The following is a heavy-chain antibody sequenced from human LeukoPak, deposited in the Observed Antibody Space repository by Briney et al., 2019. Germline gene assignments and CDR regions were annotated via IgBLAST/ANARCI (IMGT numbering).Heavy chain of an antibody. V-gene: IGHV5-51*01. D-gene: IGHD3-10*01. J-gene: IGHJ4*02. CDR3: ARVAGVSVSGLSYFDY. CDR2: IYPGDSDT. CDR1: GYSFTNNW. Sequence: GESLKVSCKGSGYSFTNNWIAWVRQMPGKGLEWMGIIYPGDSDTKYGPSLQGQVTISADKSISVAYLQWSSLKASDTAMYYGARVAGVSVSGLSYFDYWGQGTLVTVSS.